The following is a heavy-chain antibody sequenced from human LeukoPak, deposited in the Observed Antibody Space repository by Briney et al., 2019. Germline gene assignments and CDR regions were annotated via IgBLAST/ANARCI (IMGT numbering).Heavy chain of an antibody. CDR3: ARGFTAMVTVGVWFDP. CDR2: TNHSGST. V-gene: IGHV4-34*01. D-gene: IGHD5-18*01. Sequence: SETLSLTCAVYGGSFSGFYWSWIRQPPGRGLEWIGETNHSGSTNYNPSLKSRVTISVDTSKNQFSLKLSSVTAADTAVYYCARGFTAMVTVGVWFDPWGQGTLVTVSS. CDR1: GGSFSGFY. J-gene: IGHJ5*02.